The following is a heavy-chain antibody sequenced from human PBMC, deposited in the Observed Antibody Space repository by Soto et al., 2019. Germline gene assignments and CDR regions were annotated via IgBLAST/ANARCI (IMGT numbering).Heavy chain of an antibody. V-gene: IGHV3-33*01. J-gene: IGHJ4*02. Sequence: QVQLVESGGRAVQPGGSLRLACATSGFTFRNFGMRWVRQAPGKGLEWVAVIWSDGNKTFYRNSVKGRFTISRDNAENTLFLQMNSLRVEDTAFYYCARSQYCSSASCFAFDYWGRGTLVTVSS. D-gene: IGHD2-2*01. CDR1: GFTFRNFG. CDR2: IWSDGNKT. CDR3: ARSQYCSSASCFAFDY.